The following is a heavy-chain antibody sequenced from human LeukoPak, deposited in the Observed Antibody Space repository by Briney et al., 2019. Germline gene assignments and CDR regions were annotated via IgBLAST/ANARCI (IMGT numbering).Heavy chain of an antibody. CDR3: ARVEVAGTYFDY. D-gene: IGHD6-19*01. J-gene: IGHJ4*02. V-gene: IGHV4-39*01. CDR1: GGSISSSSYY. CDR2: IYYSGST. Sequence: SETLSLTCTVSGGSISSSSYYWGWIRQPPGKGLEWIGSIYYSGSTYYNPSLKSRVTISVDTSKNQFSLKLSSVTAADTAVYYCARVEVAGTYFDYWGQGTLVTVSS.